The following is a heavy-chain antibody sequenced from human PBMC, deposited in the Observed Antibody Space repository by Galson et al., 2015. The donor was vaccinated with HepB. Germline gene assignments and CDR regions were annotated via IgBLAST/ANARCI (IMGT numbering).Heavy chain of an antibody. V-gene: IGHV3-7*03. CDR1: GFTFSSYW. CDR2: IKQDGSEK. CDR3: ARGRDPIVGATDFDY. Sequence: SLRLSCAASGFTFSSYWMSWVRQAPGKGLEWVANIKQDGSEKYYVDSVKGRFTISRDNAKNSLYLQMNSLRAEDTAVYYCARGRDPIVGATDFDYWGQGTLVTVSS. J-gene: IGHJ4*02. D-gene: IGHD1-26*01.